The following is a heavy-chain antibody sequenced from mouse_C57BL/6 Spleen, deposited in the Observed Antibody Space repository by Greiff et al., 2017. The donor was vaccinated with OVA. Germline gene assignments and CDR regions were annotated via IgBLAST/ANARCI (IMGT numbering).Heavy chain of an antibody. V-gene: IGHV10-3*01. CDR2: IRSKSSNYAT. Sequence: EVMLVESGGGLVQPKGSLKLSCAASGFTFNTYAMHWVRQAPGKGLEWVARIRSKSSNYATYYAGSVKDRFPLSRDDSQSMLYLEMNNLKTEDTASYYCVRDGTVAMDYWGQGTSVTVSS. CDR3: VRDGTVAMDY. J-gene: IGHJ4*01. D-gene: IGHD4-1*01. CDR1: GFTFNTYA.